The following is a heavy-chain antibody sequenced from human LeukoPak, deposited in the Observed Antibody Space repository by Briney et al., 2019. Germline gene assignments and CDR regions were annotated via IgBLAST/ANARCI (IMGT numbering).Heavy chain of an antibody. J-gene: IGHJ4*02. Sequence: PSETLSLTCTVSGGSVSSGSYYWSWIRQPPGKGLEWIGEINHSGSTNYNPSLKSRVTISVDTSKNQFSLKLSSVTAADTAVYYCARGSIHYYDSSGYYYYWGQGTLVTVSS. CDR1: GGSVSSGSYY. CDR2: INHSGST. CDR3: ARGSIHYYDSSGYYYY. D-gene: IGHD3-22*01. V-gene: IGHV4-39*07.